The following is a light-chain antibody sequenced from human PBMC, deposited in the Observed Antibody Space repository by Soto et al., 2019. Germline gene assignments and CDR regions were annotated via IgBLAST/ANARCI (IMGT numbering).Light chain of an antibody. J-gene: IGLJ1*01. Sequence: QSVLTQPASVSGSPGQSITVSCTGTNIDVGSYNLISWYQQHPGKAPKLMIYEANKRPSGVSNRFSGSKSGNTASLTISGLQAEDEADYYCCSYAGTYTRVFGTGTKVTVL. CDR1: NIDVGSYNL. CDR2: EAN. CDR3: CSYAGTYTRV. V-gene: IGLV2-23*01.